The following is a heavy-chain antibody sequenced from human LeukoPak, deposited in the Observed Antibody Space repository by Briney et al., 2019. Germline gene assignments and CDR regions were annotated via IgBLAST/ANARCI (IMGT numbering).Heavy chain of an antibody. CDR3: ARDQEWLPHNFDY. Sequence: ASVSVSCKASGYTFTSYGISWVLQAPGQGLEWMGWISAYNGNTNYAQKFQGRVTMTRDTSISTAYMELSRLRSDDTAVYYCARDQEWLPHNFDYWGQGTLVTVSS. CDR2: ISAYNGNT. D-gene: IGHD5-12*01. CDR1: GYTFTSYG. V-gene: IGHV1-18*01. J-gene: IGHJ4*02.